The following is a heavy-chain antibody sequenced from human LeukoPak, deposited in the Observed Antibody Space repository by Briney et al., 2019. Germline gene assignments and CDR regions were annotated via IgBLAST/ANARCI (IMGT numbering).Heavy chain of an antibody. CDR1: RFTFRNYV. D-gene: IGHD3-10*01. J-gene: IGHJ4*02. CDR2: TSSDLNVK. V-gene: IGHV3-30-3*01. CDR3: AREGYYGSGSPPSLYFDY. Sequence: GGSLRLSCAASRFTFRNYVIHWVRQAPGKGLEWVAVTSSDLNVKLYADSVKGRFTISRDNSRSTLYLQMNSLRPEDTAIYYCAREGYYGSGSPPSLYFDYWGQGTLVTVSS.